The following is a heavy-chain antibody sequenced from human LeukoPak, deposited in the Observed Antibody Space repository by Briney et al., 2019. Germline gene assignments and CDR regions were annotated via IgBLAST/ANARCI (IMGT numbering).Heavy chain of an antibody. CDR3: ASWEDYFDY. CDR2: ISYDGSNK. V-gene: IGHV3-30-3*01. CDR1: GFTFSSYA. J-gene: IGHJ4*02. D-gene: IGHD1-26*01. Sequence: GGSLRLSCAASGFTFSSYAMHWVRQAPGKGLEWVAVISYDGSNKYYADSVKGRFTISRDNSKNTLYLQMNSLRAEDTAVYYCASWEDYFDYWGQGTLVTVSS.